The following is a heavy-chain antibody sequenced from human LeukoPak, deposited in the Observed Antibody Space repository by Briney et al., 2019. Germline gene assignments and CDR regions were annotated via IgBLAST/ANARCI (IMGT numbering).Heavy chain of an antibody. Sequence: SETLSLTCTVSGGSISSSSYYWVWIRQPPGKGLEWFGSIYYSGITYYNPSLKSRVTISVDTSKNQFSLKLSSVTAADTAVDYCARLTLTGYPAYYFDYWGQGTLVTVSS. V-gene: IGHV4-39*01. CDR3: ARLTLTGYPAYYFDY. CDR2: IYYSGIT. J-gene: IGHJ4*02. CDR1: GGSISSSSYY. D-gene: IGHD2-15*01.